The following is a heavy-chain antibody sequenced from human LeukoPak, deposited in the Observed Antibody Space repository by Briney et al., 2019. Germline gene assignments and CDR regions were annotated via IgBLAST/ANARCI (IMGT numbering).Heavy chain of an antibody. D-gene: IGHD3-9*01. CDR1: GFTFSSYA. Sequence: GSLRLSCEVSGFTFSSYAMNWVRQVPGRGLEWIEYMTASSVTFYYADSVRGRFTISRDNAKNSLFLQMDSLTVEDTAVYYCARSLTGYDPLSAFWGHGTLVTVSS. V-gene: IGHV3-48*03. CDR3: ARSLTGYDPLSAF. CDR2: MTASSVTF. J-gene: IGHJ4*01.